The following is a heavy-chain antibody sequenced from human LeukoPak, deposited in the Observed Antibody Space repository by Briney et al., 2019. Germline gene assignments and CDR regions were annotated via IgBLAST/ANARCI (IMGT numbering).Heavy chain of an antibody. CDR2: ISSSSSYI. J-gene: IGHJ4*02. CDR1: GFTFSSYS. V-gene: IGHV3-21*01. D-gene: IGHD1-26*01. Sequence: GGSLRLSCAASGFTFSSYSMNWVRQAPGKGLEWVSSISSSSSYIYYADSVKGRLTISRDNAKSSLYLQMNSLRAEDTAVYYCATYMSSDYWGQGTLVTVSS. CDR3: ATYMSSDY.